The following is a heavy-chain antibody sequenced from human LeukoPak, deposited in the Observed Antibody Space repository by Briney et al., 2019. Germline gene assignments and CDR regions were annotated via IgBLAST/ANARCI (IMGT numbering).Heavy chain of an antibody. Sequence: GGSLRLSCGASGFIFWNYGMHWVRQAPGKGLEWVSAISGSGGSTYYADSVKGRFTISRDNSKNTLYLQMNSLRAEDTAVYYCAKEMIYVYKKIFGELLFPFDYWGQGTLVTVSS. CDR2: ISGSGGST. CDR1: GFIFWNYG. CDR3: AKEMIYVYKKIFGELLFPFDY. J-gene: IGHJ4*02. D-gene: IGHD3-10*01. V-gene: IGHV3-23*01.